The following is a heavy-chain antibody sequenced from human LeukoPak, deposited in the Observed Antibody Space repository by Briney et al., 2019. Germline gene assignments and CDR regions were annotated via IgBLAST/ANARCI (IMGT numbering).Heavy chain of an antibody. D-gene: IGHD6-6*01. CDR3: AADLYNSSAPFDY. V-gene: IGHV3-21*01. CDR1: GFTFSSYS. Sequence: GGSLRLSCAASGFTFSSYSMNWVRQAPGKGLEWVSSISSSSSYIYYADSVKGRFTISRDNAKNSLYLQMNSLRAEDTAVYYCAADLYNSSAPFDYLGQGTLVTVSS. CDR2: ISSSSSYI. J-gene: IGHJ4*02.